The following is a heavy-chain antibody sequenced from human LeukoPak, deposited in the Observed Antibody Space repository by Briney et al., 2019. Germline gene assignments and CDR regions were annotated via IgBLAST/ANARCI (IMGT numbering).Heavy chain of an antibody. V-gene: IGHV3-66*02. Sequence: PGGSPRLSCAASGFTVDDTYMSWVRQAPGKDLEWVSVVYSGGRTFYADSVKGRFTISRDSSKNTVYLQMNSLRVDDTAVYYCARQASAGLDYWGQGTLVTVSS. CDR2: VYSGGRT. J-gene: IGHJ4*02. CDR3: ARQASAGLDY. D-gene: IGHD6-13*01. CDR1: GFTVDDTY.